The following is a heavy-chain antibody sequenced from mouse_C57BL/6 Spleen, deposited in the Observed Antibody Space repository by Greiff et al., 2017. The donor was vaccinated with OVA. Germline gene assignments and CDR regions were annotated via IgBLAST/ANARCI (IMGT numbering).Heavy chain of an antibody. V-gene: IGHV5-17*01. J-gene: IGHJ3*01. Sequence: EVQLVESGGGLVKPGGSLKLSCAASGFTFSDYGMHWVRQAPEKGLEWVAYISSGSSTIYYADTVKGRFTISRDNAKNTLFLQMTSLRSEDTAMYYCARPYYSNYDWFAYWGQGTLVTVSA. CDR1: GFTFSDYG. CDR3: ARPYYSNYDWFAY. CDR2: ISSGSSTI. D-gene: IGHD2-5*01.